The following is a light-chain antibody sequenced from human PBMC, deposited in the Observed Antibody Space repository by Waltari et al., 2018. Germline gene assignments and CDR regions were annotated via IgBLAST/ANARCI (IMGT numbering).Light chain of an antibody. CDR1: QSVLYSSNNKSY. J-gene: IGKJ1*01. CDR3: QQYYAAPWT. CDR2: WAS. Sequence: DIVMTQSPDSLAVSLGERATINCKSSQSVLYSSNNKSYLSGFQQKPGQPPKLLFYWASTRESGVPDRFSGSGSGTDFTLTISSLQAEDVAVYYCQQYYAAPWTFGQGTMVEIK. V-gene: IGKV4-1*01.